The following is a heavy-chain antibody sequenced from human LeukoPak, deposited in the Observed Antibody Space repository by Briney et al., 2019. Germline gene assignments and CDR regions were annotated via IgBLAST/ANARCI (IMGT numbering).Heavy chain of an antibody. V-gene: IGHV3-48*04. Sequence: GGSLRLSCAASGFTFSSYSMNWVRQAPGKGLEWVSYISSRSRTIFYADSVKGRFTISGDNAKNSLYLQMNSLRAEDTAVYYCARASGSYCGGDCFNIFDSWGQGTLVTVSS. CDR1: GFTFSSYS. CDR2: ISSRSRTI. D-gene: IGHD2-21*02. CDR3: ARASGSYCGGDCFNIFDS. J-gene: IGHJ4*02.